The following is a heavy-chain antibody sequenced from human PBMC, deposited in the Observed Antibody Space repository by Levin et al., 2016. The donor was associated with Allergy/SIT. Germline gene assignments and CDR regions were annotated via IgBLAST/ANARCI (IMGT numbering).Heavy chain of an antibody. D-gene: IGHD3-10*01. J-gene: IGHJ6*02. V-gene: IGHV4-59*08. CDR3: ARRNVIRVRGVRDYYGMDV. Sequence: WIRQPPGKGLEWIGYIYYSGSTNYNPSLKSRVTISVDTSKNQFSLKLSSVTAADTAVYYCARRNVIRVRGVRDYYGMDVWGQGTTVTVSS. CDR2: IYYSGST.